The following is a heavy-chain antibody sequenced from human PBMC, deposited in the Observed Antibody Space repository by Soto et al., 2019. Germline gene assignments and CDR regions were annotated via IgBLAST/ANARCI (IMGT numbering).Heavy chain of an antibody. V-gene: IGHV3-23*01. CDR1: GFTFSGYA. Sequence: WGSLRLSGAASGFTFSGYAMSWVRQTPGKGLEWVSDISGSASTTYYADSVKGRFTISRDNSKNTLYLQMNSLRAEDTAVYYCAKDVSLYPRYYFDYWGQGTLVTVSS. J-gene: IGHJ4*02. CDR3: AKDVSLYPRYYFDY. D-gene: IGHD1-26*01. CDR2: ISGSASTT.